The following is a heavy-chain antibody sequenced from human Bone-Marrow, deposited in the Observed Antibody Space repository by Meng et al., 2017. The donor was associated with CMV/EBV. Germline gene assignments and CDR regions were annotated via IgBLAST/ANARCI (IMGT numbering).Heavy chain of an antibody. CDR1: GGSINSYY. V-gene: IGHV4-34*01. J-gene: IGHJ6*02. CDR3: ARGPRITIFRHYYYGMDV. CDR2: INHSGST. D-gene: IGHD3-3*01. Sequence: SETLSLTCTVSGGSINSYYWSWIRQPPGKGLEWIGEINHSGSTNYNPSLKSRVTISVDTSKNQFSLKLSSVTAADTAVYYCARGPRITIFRHYYYGMDVWGQGTTVTVSS.